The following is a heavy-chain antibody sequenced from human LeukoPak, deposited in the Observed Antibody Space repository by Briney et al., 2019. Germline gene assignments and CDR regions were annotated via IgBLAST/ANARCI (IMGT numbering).Heavy chain of an antibody. J-gene: IGHJ3*02. D-gene: IGHD1-26*01. V-gene: IGHV3-30-3*01. CDR2: ISYDGSDK. Sequence: GGSLRLSCAASGFTFSSYAMHWVRQAPGKGLEWVAVISYDGSDKYYADSVKGRFTISRDNSKNTLYLQMNSLRAEDTAVYYCARDLVGARLSPRFAFDIWGQGTMVTVPS. CDR3: ARDLVGARLSPRFAFDI. CDR1: GFTFSSYA.